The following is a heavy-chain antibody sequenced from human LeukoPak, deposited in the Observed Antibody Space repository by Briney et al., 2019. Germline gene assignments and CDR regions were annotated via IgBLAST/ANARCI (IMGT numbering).Heavy chain of an antibody. Sequence: GGSLRLSCAASGFTFSSYSMNWVRQAPGKGLEWVSSISSSSSYIYYADSVKGRFTISRDNSKNTLYLQMNSLRAEDTAVYYCAKDSNGAFDIWGQGAMVTVSS. CDR1: GFTFSSYS. V-gene: IGHV3-21*04. CDR3: AKDSNGAFDI. D-gene: IGHD4-11*01. CDR2: ISSSSSYI. J-gene: IGHJ3*02.